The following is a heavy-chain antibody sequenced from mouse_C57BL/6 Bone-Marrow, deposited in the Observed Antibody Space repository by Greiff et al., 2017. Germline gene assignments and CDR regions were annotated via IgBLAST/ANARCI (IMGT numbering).Heavy chain of an antibody. V-gene: IGHV14-4*01. CDR3: TTVLYPYYFDY. D-gene: IGHD2-12*01. J-gene: IGHJ2*01. Sequence: VQLQQSGAELVRPGASVKLSCTASGFNIKDDYMHWVKQRPEQGLEWIGWIDPENGDTEYASKFQGKAALTADTSSNTAYLQLSSLSSEDTAGYYCTTVLYPYYFDYWGQGTTLT. CDR1: GFNIKDDY. CDR2: IDPENGDT.